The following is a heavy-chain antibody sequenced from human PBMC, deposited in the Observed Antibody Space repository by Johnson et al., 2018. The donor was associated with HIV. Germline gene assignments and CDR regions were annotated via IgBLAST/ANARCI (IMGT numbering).Heavy chain of an antibody. D-gene: IGHD6-13*01. CDR3: ARDPRSSSWYYYSNDAFDI. J-gene: IGHJ3*02. CDR2: IKQDGSEK. V-gene: IGHV3-7*01. Sequence: VQLVESGGDLVQPGGSLRLSCAASGFTFSSYWMSWVRQAPGKGLEWVANIKQDGSEKYYVDSVKGRFTISRDNSKNTLYLQMNSLRAEDTAVYYCARDPRSSSWYYYSNDAFDIWGQGTMVTVSS. CDR1: GFTFSSYW.